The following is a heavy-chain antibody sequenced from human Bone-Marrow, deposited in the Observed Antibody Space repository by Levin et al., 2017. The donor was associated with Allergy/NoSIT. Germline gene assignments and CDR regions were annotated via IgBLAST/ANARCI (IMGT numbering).Heavy chain of an antibody. CDR1: GFTFTSSA. CDR3: AAMDFYDSSGYHGFES. J-gene: IGHJ4*02. CDR2: IVVGTGNR. V-gene: IGHV1-58*01. D-gene: IGHD3-22*01. Sequence: SVKVSCKASGFTFTSSAVQWVRQARGQRLEWIGYIVVGTGNRNYAQKLQERVTISWDMSTSTAYMDLSSLRSEDTAVYYCAAMDFYDSSGYHGFESWGQGTLVSVSS.